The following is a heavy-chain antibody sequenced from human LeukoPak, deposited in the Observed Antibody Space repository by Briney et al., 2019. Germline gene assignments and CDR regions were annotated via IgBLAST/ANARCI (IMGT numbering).Heavy chain of an antibody. CDR3: AKDPDSACNSNWFDP. V-gene: IGHV3-23*01. J-gene: IGHJ5*02. CDR1: GFTFSRYA. CDR2: ISGSGGST. D-gene: IGHD4-23*01. Sequence: GGSLRLSCAASGFTFSRYAMSWVRQAPGKGLEWVSAISGSGGSTYYADSVKGRFTISRDNSKNTLYLQMNSLRAEDTAVYYCAKDPDSACNSNWFDPCGQGTLVTVSS.